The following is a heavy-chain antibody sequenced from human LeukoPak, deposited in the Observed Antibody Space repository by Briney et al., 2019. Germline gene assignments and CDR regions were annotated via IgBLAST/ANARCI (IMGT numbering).Heavy chain of an antibody. CDR2: LYSGGTT. D-gene: IGHD3-22*01. CDR3: AKAGYYYDSSGYYGEGYYFDY. V-gene: IGHV3-53*05. J-gene: IGHJ4*02. Sequence: GGSLRLSCAVSGFSVSSNYMTWVRQAPGKGLEWVSVLYSGGTTYYADSVKGRFTISRDNSKNTLYLQMNSLRAEDTAVYYCAKAGYYYDSSGYYGEGYYFDYWGQGTLVTVSS. CDR1: GFSVSSNY.